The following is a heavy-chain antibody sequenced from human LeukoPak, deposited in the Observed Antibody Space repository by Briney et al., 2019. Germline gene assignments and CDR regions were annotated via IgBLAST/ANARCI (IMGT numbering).Heavy chain of an antibody. J-gene: IGHJ4*02. CDR3: ARGGNEYPFDY. D-gene: IGHD2-2*02. CDR1: GGSFSGYY. V-gene: IGHV4-34*01. CDR2: INHRGST. Sequence: SETLSLTCAVYGGSFSGYYWSWIRQPPGKGLEWIGEINHRGSTNYNPSLKSRVTISVDTSKNQFSLKLSSVTAADTAVYYCARGGNEYPFDYWGQGTLVTVSS.